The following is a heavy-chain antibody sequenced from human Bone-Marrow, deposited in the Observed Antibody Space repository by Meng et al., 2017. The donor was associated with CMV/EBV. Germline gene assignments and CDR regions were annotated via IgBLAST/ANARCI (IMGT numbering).Heavy chain of an antibody. Sequence: GGSLRLSCGAAGFTFSSYWMSWVRQAPGKGLEWVANIKQEGGETYYAASVKGRFTISRDNAKKSLYLQINSLRAEDTAVYYCARVYHLDYWGQGTLVNVSS. J-gene: IGHJ4*02. D-gene: IGHD1-14*01. V-gene: IGHV3-7*04. CDR2: IKQEGGET. CDR1: GFTFSSYW. CDR3: ARVYHLDY.